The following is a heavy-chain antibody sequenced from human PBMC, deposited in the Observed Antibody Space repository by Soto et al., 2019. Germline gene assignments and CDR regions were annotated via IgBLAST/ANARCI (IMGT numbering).Heavy chain of an antibody. J-gene: IGHJ4*02. Sequence: PSQTLSLTCAISGDSVSSNIATWNWVRQSPSRGLEWLGRTFYRSRWYYDYAPSLKSRIILNPDTSKNQFSLQLSSVTPEDTAVYYRAGEYDIKHGLGYWGPGTPVTVSS. D-gene: IGHD3-16*01. CDR2: TFYRSRWYY. CDR3: AGEYDIKHGLGY. V-gene: IGHV6-1*01. CDR1: GDSVSSNIAT.